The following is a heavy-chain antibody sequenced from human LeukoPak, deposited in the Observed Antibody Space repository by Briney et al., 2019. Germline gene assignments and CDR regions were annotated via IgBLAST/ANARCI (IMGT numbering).Heavy chain of an antibody. CDR3: ARASYDFWSGYYSPSYYYYYMDV. D-gene: IGHD3-3*01. CDR2: ISAYNGNR. V-gene: IGHV1-18*01. Sequence: ASVKVCCKASGYTFTSYGISWVRQAPGQGLEWMGWISAYNGNRNYAQKLQGRVTMTTDTSTSTAYMELRSLRSDDTAVYYCARASYDFWSGYYSPSYYYYYMDVWGKGTTVTVSS. J-gene: IGHJ6*03. CDR1: GYTFTSYG.